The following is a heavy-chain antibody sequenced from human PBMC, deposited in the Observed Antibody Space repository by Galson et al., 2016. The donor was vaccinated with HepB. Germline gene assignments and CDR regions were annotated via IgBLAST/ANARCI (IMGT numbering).Heavy chain of an antibody. CDR2: IGSTSSRI. Sequence: SLRLSCAVSGFTFNKYHMNRARQAPGKGLEWGAYIGSTSSRIHYADSVKGRFTISRDNAQNSLSLQMNSLRAEDSAVYYCTGDSGRTGAWDFWGQGTLVTVSS. CDR1: GFTFNKYH. J-gene: IGHJ4*02. V-gene: IGHV3-48*03. CDR3: TGDSGRTGAWDF. D-gene: IGHD1-14*01.